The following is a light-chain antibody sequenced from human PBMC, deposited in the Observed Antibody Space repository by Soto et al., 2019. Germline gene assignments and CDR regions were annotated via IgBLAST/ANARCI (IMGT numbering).Light chain of an antibody. CDR3: QKYNSATFT. V-gene: IGKV1-27*01. Sequence: DIQMTQSPSSLSASVGDRVTITCRASQGISNYLAGYQQKPGKVPELLIYAASSLQSGVPSRFSGSGSGTDFTLTIVSLQPEDVATYYCQKYNSATFTFGPGTKVAIK. CDR1: QGISNY. CDR2: AAS. J-gene: IGKJ3*01.